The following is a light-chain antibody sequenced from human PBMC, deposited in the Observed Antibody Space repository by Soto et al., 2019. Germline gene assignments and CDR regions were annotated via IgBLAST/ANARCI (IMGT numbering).Light chain of an antibody. V-gene: IGKV1-39*01. CDR3: QQSYSTPRIT. J-gene: IGKJ5*01. CDR2: AAS. CDR1: QSISSY. Sequence: DIQMTQSPSSLSASVGDRVTITCRASQSISSYLNWYQQKPGKAPKLLIYAASSLQSGVPSRFSGSGSGTDFTFTISSLQPEDFATYYCQQSYSTPRITFGQGTRLEIK.